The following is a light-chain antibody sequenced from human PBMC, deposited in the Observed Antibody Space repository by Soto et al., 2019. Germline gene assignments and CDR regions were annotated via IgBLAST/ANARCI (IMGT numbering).Light chain of an antibody. CDR1: QSVSSY. CDR2: DAS. J-gene: IGKJ2*01. CDR3: QQRSTWPPYT. Sequence: EIVLAQSPATLTLSPGERATLSCRASQSVSSYLAWHQQKPGQAPRLLIYDASNRATGIPARFSGSGSGTDFTLTITSLEPEDFAVYYCQQRSTWPPYTFGQGTKLEIK. V-gene: IGKV3-11*01.